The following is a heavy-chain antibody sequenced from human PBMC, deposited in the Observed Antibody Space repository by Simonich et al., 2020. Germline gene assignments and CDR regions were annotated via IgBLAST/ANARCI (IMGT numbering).Heavy chain of an antibody. CDR3: ARVRFEAFDI. Sequence: QVQLVQSGAEVKKPGASVKVSCKASGYTFTGYYMHWVRQAPGQGLEGMGWINPNSGGTNYAQKLQGRVTMTRDTAISTAYMELSRLRSDDTAVYYCARVRFEAFDIWGQGTMVTVSS. J-gene: IGHJ3*02. V-gene: IGHV1-2*02. CDR1: GYTFTGYY. CDR2: INPNSGGT.